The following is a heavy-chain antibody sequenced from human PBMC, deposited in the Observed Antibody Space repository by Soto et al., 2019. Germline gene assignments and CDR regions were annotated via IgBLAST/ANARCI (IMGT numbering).Heavy chain of an antibody. CDR3: ARVNGGSYFVRYYYYGMDV. D-gene: IGHD1-26*01. CDR2: IIPIFGTA. CDR1: GGTFSSYA. V-gene: IGHV1-69*13. J-gene: IGHJ6*02. Sequence: VASVKVSCKASGGTFSSYAISWVRQAPGQGLEWMGGIIPIFGTANYAQKFQGRVTITADESTSTAYMELSSLRSEDTAVYYCARVNGGSYFVRYYYYGMDVWGQGTTVTVSS.